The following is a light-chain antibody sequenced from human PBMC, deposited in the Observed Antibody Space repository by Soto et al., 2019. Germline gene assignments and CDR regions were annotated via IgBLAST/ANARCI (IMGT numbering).Light chain of an antibody. V-gene: IGLV1-44*01. J-gene: IGLJ1*01. CDR1: YSNIGSNS. CDR3: AALDDGLDGLYV. Sequence: QSVLTQPPSASGTPGQRVTISCSGSYSNIGSNSVHWHQHLPGTAPQLLIFSTNQRPSRVPGRFSASESGTSASLAISGLQFEDEADYYCAALDDGLDGLYVFGTGTKLTVL. CDR2: STN.